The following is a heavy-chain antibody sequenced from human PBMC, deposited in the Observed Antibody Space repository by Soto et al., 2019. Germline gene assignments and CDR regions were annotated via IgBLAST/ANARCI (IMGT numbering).Heavy chain of an antibody. CDR3: ARHGPEQQLVRLGYPYYYMDV. V-gene: IGHV5-51*01. J-gene: IGHJ6*03. CDR1: GYSFASYW. Sequence: EVQLVQSGAEVKKPGESLKISCKASGYSFASYWIGWVRQVPGKGLEWMGIIYPGDSDTRYSPSSQGQVTFSFDKSINTAYLQWSSLKASDTAIYYCARHGPEQQLVRLGYPYYYMDVWGKGTTVTVSS. D-gene: IGHD6-13*01. CDR2: IYPGDSDT.